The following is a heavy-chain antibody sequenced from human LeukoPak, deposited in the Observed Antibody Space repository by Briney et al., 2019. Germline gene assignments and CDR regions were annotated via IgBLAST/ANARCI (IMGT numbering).Heavy chain of an antibody. Sequence: SETLSLTCTVSGGSVSSGSYYWSWLRQPPGKGLEWIGYIYYSGSTNYNPSLKSRVTISVDTSKNQFSLKLSSVTAADTAVYYCAREKLGAYYYYMDVWGKGTTVTVSS. V-gene: IGHV4-61*01. D-gene: IGHD1-7*01. CDR3: AREKLGAYYYYMDV. J-gene: IGHJ6*03. CDR2: IYYSGST. CDR1: GGSVSSGSYY.